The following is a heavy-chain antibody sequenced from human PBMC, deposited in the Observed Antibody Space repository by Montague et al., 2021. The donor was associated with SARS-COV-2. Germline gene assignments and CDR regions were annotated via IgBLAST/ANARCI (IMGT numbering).Heavy chain of an antibody. V-gene: IGHV3-20*01. CDR3: SRGGGMILGVVDF. J-gene: IGHJ4*02. CDR1: GFTFDDYG. D-gene: IGHD3-16*01. CDR2: ISRSGDST. Sequence: SLRLSCAVSGFTFDDYGMSWVRQAPGKGLEWVSGISRSGDSTAYGDSVKGRFTISRDNAKNSLYLQMNSLRVEDTAFYHCSRGGGMILGVVDFWGQGILVSVSS.